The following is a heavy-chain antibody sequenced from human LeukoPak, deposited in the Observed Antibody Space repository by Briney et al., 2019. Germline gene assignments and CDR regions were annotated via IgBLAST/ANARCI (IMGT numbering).Heavy chain of an antibody. CDR3: AKGSGYYSGDFDY. CDR1: GFTFSSYS. Sequence: PGGSLRLSCAASGFTFSSYSMNWVRQAPGKGLEWVSSISSSSSYIYYADSVKGRFTISRDNSKNTLYLQMNSLRAEDTAVYYCAKGSGYYSGDFDYWGQGTLVTVSS. J-gene: IGHJ4*02. CDR2: ISSSSSYI. D-gene: IGHD5-12*01. V-gene: IGHV3-21*01.